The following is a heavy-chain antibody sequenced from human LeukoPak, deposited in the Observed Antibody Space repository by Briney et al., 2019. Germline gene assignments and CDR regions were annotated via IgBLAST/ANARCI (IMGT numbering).Heavy chain of an antibody. CDR2: IWHDGSNK. CDR1: GFTFSSYG. V-gene: IGHV3-33*01. Sequence: GRSLRLSCAASGFTFSSYGMHWVRQAPGKGLEWVAVIWHDGSNKYYADSVKGRFTISRDNSKNTLYLQMNSLRAEDTAVYYCATLDYGDYGGVDDAFDIWGQGTMVTVSS. J-gene: IGHJ3*02. D-gene: IGHD4-17*01. CDR3: ATLDYGDYGGVDDAFDI.